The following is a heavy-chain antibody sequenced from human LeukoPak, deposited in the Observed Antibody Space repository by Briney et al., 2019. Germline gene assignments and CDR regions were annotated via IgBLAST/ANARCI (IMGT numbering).Heavy chain of an antibody. CDR1: GFTFSSYS. CDR2: ISSSSSTI. V-gene: IGHV3-48*01. D-gene: IGHD2-15*01. CDR3: TTARGYCSGGSCSFVDY. Sequence: GGSLRLPCAASGFTFSSYSMNWVRQAPGKGLEWVSYISSSSSTIYYADSVKGRFTISRDNAKNSLYLQMNSLRAEDTAVYYCTTARGYCSGGSCSFVDYWGQGTLVTVSS. J-gene: IGHJ4*02.